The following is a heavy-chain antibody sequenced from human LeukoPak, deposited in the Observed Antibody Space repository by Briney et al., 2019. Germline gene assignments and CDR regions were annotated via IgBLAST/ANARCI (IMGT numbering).Heavy chain of an antibody. D-gene: IGHD3-16*01. CDR3: ARGKLGENDAFDI. CDR2: IYSGGST. V-gene: IGHV3-53*01. Sequence: PGGSLRLSCAASGFTIRTNYMSWVRQAPGKGLEWVSLIYSGGSTYYADSVKGRFTISRDNSKNTLYLQMNSLRAEDTAVYYCARGKLGENDAFDIWGQGTMVTVSS. J-gene: IGHJ3*02. CDR1: GFTIRTNY.